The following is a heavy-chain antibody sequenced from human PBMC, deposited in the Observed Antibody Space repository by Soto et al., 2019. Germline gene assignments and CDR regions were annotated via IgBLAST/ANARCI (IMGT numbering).Heavy chain of an antibody. J-gene: IGHJ4*02. CDR3: AKDHGDLDIVVVPALDY. V-gene: IGHV3-30*18. CDR2: ISYDGSNK. CDR1: GFTFSSYG. D-gene: IGHD2-2*03. Sequence: GGSLRLSCAASGFTFSSYGMHWVRQAPGKGLEWVAVISYDGSNKYYADSVKGRFTISRDNSKNTLYLQMNSLRAEDTAVYYCAKDHGDLDIVVVPALDYWGQGTLVTVSS.